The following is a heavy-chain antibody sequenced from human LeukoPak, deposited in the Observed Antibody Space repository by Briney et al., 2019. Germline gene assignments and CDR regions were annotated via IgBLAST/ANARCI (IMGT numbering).Heavy chain of an antibody. CDR3: ARDSTGEFPPFDY. D-gene: IGHD3-10*01. CDR2: IWYDGSNK. CDR1: GFTFSSYG. Sequence: GRSLRLSCAASGFTFSSYGMHWVRQAPGKGLEWVAVIWYDGSNKYYVDSVKGRFTISRDNSKNTLYLQMNSLRAEDTAVYYCARDSTGEFPPFDYWGQGTLVTVSS. J-gene: IGHJ4*02. V-gene: IGHV3-33*01.